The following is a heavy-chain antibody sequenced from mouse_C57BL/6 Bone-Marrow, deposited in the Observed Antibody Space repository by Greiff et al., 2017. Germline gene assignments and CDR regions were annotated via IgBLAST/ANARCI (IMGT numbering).Heavy chain of an antibody. J-gene: IGHJ4*01. CDR2: IDPENGDT. Sequence: EVKLQQSGAELVRPGASVKLSCTASGFNIKDDYMHWVKQRPEQGLEWIGWIDPENGDTEYASKFQGKATVTADTSSNTAYLQLSSLTSEDTAVYYCTPQAMDYWGQGTSVTVSA. CDR1: GFNIKDDY. V-gene: IGHV14-4*01. CDR3: TPQAMDY.